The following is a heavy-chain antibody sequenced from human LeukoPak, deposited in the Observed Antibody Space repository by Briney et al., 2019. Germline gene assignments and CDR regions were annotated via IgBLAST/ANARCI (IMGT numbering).Heavy chain of an antibody. CDR1: GGSISSSSYY. Sequence: SETLSLTCTVSGGSISSSSYYWGWIRQPPGKGLEWIGSIYYSGSTYYNPSLKSRVTISVDTSKNQFSLKLSSVTAADTAVYYCARATFDYGERNWFDPWGQGTLVTVSS. V-gene: IGHV4-39*07. CDR3: ARATFDYGERNWFDP. CDR2: IYYSGST. D-gene: IGHD4-17*01. J-gene: IGHJ5*02.